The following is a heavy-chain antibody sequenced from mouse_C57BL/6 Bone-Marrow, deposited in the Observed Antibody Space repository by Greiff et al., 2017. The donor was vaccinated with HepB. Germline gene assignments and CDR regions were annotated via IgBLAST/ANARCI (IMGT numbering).Heavy chain of an antibody. CDR2: IWRGGST. CDR3: AKTDGSSQYYFDY. D-gene: IGHD1-1*01. V-gene: IGHV2-5*01. Sequence: VQLQESGPGLVQPSQSLSITCTVSGFSLTSYGVHWVRQSPGKGLEWLGVIWRGGSTVYNAAFMSRLSITKDNSKSQVFFKMNSLQADDTAIYYCAKTDGSSQYYFDYWGQGTTLTVSS. CDR1: GFSLTSYG. J-gene: IGHJ2*01.